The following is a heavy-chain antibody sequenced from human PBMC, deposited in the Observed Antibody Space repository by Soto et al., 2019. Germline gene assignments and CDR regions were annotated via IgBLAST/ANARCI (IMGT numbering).Heavy chain of an antibody. CDR3: ARGMYYYDSSVYYFA. D-gene: IGHD3-22*01. Sequence: GGSLRLSCAASGFTFSSYGMHWVRQAPGKGLEWVAVIWYDGSNKYYAGSVKGRFTISRDNSKNTLYLQMNSLRAEDTAVYYCARGMYYYDSSVYYFAWGQGTLVTVSS. CDR1: GFTFSSYG. J-gene: IGHJ4*02. V-gene: IGHV3-33*01. CDR2: IWYDGSNK.